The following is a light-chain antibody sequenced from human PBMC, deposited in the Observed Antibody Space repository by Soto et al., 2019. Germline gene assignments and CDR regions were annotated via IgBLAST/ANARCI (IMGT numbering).Light chain of an antibody. Sequence: DIQMTQSPSSLSASVGGRVTITCRASQSISTYLNWYQQKPGKAPNLLIYAASSLRSGVPSRFSGSGSGTDFTLTISSLQPEDFAIYFCQQSYTTPLSFGGGTKVEIK. CDR2: AAS. CDR3: QQSYTTPLS. CDR1: QSISTY. V-gene: IGKV1-39*01. J-gene: IGKJ4*01.